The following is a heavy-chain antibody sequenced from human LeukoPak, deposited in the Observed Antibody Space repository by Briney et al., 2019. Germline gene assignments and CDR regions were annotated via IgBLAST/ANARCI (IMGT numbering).Heavy chain of an antibody. CDR3: AREKADGFDI. CDR1: GFTFSNYA. J-gene: IGHJ3*02. CDR2: IWYDGNNK. V-gene: IGHV3-33*08. Sequence: PGGSLRLSCLASGFTFSNYAMSWVRQAPGKGLEWVAVIWYDGNNKYYADSVKGRFAVSRDNSKNTLYLQMNSLRAEDTAVYYCAREKADGFDIWGQGTMVTVSS.